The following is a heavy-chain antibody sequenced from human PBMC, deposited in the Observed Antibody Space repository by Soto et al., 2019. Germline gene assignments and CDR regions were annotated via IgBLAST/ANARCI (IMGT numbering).Heavy chain of an antibody. J-gene: IGHJ6*02. CDR2: ISSNGGST. D-gene: IGHD2-15*01. CDR1: GFTFSSYA. CDR3: VKEPGRYCSGGSCRGQYYYYGMDV. V-gene: IGHV3-64D*08. Sequence: PGGSLRLSCSASGFTFSSYAMHWVRQAPGKGLEYVSAISSNGGSTYYADSVKGRFTISRDNSKNTPYLQMSSLRAEDTAVYYCVKEPGRYCSGGSCRGQYYYYGMDVWGQGTTVTVSS.